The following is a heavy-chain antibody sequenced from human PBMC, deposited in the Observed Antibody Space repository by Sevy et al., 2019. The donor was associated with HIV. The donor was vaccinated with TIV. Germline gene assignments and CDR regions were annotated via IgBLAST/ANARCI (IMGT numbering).Heavy chain of an antibody. CDR1: GFTFSTYA. CDR3: AREHGDYEGGMDV. Sequence: GGSLRLSCVASGFTFSTYAMFWVRQAPGKGLEWGAVISYDGSNKYYADSVKGRFTISRDNSKSTLYLQMNSLRAEDTALYYCAREHGDYEGGMDVWGQGTTVTVSS. J-gene: IGHJ6*02. V-gene: IGHV3-30-3*01. D-gene: IGHD4-17*01. CDR2: ISYDGSNK.